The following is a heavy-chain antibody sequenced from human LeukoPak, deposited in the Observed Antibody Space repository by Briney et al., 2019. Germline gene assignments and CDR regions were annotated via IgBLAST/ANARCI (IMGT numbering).Heavy chain of an antibody. D-gene: IGHD1-26*01. J-gene: IGHJ4*02. V-gene: IGHV4-59*01. CDR3: ARHGSWQQGNYYFDY. CDR2: IYYSGST. Sequence: SETLSLTCTVSGGSIRSYYWSWIRQPPGKGLEWIGYIYYSGSTNYNPSLKSRVSISVDTSKNQFSLKLSSVTAADTAVYYCARHGSWQQGNYYFDYWGQGTLVTVSS. CDR1: GGSIRSYY.